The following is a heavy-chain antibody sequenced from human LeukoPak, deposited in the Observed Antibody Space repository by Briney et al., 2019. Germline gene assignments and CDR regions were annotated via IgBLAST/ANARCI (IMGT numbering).Heavy chain of an antibody. CDR1: GGSISSGSYY. CDR2: IYYSGST. J-gene: IGHJ4*02. CDR3: ARGGSLLWFGELSYYFDY. V-gene: IGHV4-30-4*08. Sequence: SQTLSLTCTVSGGSISSGSYYWSWIRQPAGKGLEWIGYIYYSGSTYYNPSLKSRVTISVDTSKNQFSLKLSSVTAADTAVYYCARGGSLLWFGELSYYFDYWGQGTLVTVSS. D-gene: IGHD3-10*01.